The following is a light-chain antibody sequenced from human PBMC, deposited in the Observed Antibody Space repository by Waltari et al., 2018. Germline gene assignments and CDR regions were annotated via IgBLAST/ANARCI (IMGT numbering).Light chain of an antibody. CDR1: QDINGW. CDR2: AVS. Sequence: IQMTQSPSTVSASVGDRVTITCRAGQDINGWLAWYQQRAGKAPKLLIYAVSTLQTGVPSRFSGTRSGTEYTLTITGLQPEDFATYFCQQGNTFPPTFGQGTKVDIK. V-gene: IGKV1-12*01. J-gene: IGKJ1*01. CDR3: QQGNTFPPT.